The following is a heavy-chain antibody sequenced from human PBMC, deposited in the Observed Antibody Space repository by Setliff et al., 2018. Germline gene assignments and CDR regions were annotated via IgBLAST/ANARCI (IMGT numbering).Heavy chain of an antibody. D-gene: IGHD7-27*01. CDR1: GFNFNKYW. CDR3: AALDWGENFYNMDV. Sequence: GGSLRLSCTVYGFNFNKYWMYWVRQAPGKGLEWVSRINGDATIAHYADSVKGRFTISRDNARNALYLQMVSPRGEDTGVYFCAALDWGENFYNMDVWGKGTTVPVSS. CDR2: INGDATIA. V-gene: IGHV3-74*01. J-gene: IGHJ6*03.